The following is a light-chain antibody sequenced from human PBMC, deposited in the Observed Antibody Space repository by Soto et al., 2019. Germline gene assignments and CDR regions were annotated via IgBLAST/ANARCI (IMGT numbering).Light chain of an antibody. CDR2: ANN. V-gene: IGLV1-40*01. CDR1: SSNIGSGYD. Sequence: QSVLTQPPSVSGAPGQRVTISCTGSSSNIGSGYDVYWYQQLPGTAPKLLIYANNNRPSGVPDRFSGSKSGTSASLAITGLQAEDEADYYCQSYDSRLSGYVFATGTQLTVL. CDR3: QSYDSRLSGYV. J-gene: IGLJ1*01.